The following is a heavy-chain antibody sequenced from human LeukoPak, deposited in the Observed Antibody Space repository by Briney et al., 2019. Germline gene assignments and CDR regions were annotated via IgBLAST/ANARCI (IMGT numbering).Heavy chain of an antibody. Sequence: SETLSLTCTVSGGSISSSSYYWGWIRQPPGKGLECIGSIYYSGSTYYNPFLKRRVTISVDTSKNQFYLKMSSVTVADTAVYYCARHTPLISSLSSGPIEPDYWGQGTLVTVSS. J-gene: IGHJ4*02. CDR3: ARHTPLISSLSSGPIEPDY. CDR1: GGSISSSSYY. CDR2: IYYSGST. D-gene: IGHD3-3*02. V-gene: IGHV4-39*01.